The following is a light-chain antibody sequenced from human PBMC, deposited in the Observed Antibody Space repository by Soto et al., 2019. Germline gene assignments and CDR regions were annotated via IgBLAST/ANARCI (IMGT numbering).Light chain of an antibody. CDR2: YAS. V-gene: IGKV3-15*01. CDR3: QQYSNWPIT. J-gene: IGKJ5*01. CDR1: QSISST. Sequence: EIVMTQSLATLSVSPGERATLSCRASQSISSTLAWYQQRPGQAPRLLFYYASIRATGIPVRFSGSGSGTEITLTIRSLQCEDLAVYYCQQYSNWPITYGQGTPLEIK.